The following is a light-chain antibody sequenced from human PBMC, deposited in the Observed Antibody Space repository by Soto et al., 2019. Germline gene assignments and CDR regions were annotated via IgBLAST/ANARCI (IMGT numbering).Light chain of an antibody. CDR2: QDN. J-gene: IGLJ3*02. CDR3: QAWDIRV. V-gene: IGLV3-1*01. Sequence: SYELTQPPSMSVSPGQTATITCSGADLGSKFACWYQQKPGQSPILVIYQDNKRPSGIPERFSGSNSGNTATLTISGTQPMDEADYYCQAWDIRVFGGGIKVTVL. CDR1: DLGSKF.